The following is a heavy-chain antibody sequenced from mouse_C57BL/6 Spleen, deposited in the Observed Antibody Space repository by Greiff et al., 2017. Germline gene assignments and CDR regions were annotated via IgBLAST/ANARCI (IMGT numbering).Heavy chain of an antibody. J-gene: IGHJ2*01. Sequence: QVQLQQPGAELVKPGASVKMSCKASGYTFTSYWITWVKQRPGQGLEWIGDIYPGSGSTNYDEKFKSKATLTVDTSSSTAYMQLSSRTSEDSAVYYCARRSTVVGVFDYWGQGTTLTVSS. V-gene: IGHV1-55*01. CDR1: GYTFTSYW. CDR2: IYPGSGST. D-gene: IGHD1-1*01. CDR3: ARRSTVVGVFDY.